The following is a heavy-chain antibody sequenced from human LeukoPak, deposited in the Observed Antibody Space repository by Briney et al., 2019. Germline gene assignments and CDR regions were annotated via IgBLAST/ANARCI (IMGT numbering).Heavy chain of an antibody. CDR2: IYTSGST. D-gene: IGHD3-22*01. Sequence: SETLSLTCTVSGGSISSYYWSWIRQPAGKGLEWIGRIYTSGSTYYNPSLKSRVTMSVDTSKNQFSLKLSSVTAADTAVYYCARGGYYDSSGYYPYLDYWGQGTLVTVSS. V-gene: IGHV4-4*07. J-gene: IGHJ4*02. CDR3: ARGGYYDSSGYYPYLDY. CDR1: GGSISSYY.